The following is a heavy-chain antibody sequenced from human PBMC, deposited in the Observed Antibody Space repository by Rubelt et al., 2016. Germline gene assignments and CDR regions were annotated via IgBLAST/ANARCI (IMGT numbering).Heavy chain of an antibody. CDR3: ARVGLGLYGMDV. Sequence: TYAMHWVRQAPGKGLEWVGIISYDGTNKYYADSVKGRFTISRDNSKSTLFLQMNSLRAEDTAVYYCARVGLGLYGMDVWGQGTTVTVSS. CDR2: ISYDGTNK. V-gene: IGHV3-30*04. D-gene: IGHD3-16*01. J-gene: IGHJ6*02. CDR1: TYA.